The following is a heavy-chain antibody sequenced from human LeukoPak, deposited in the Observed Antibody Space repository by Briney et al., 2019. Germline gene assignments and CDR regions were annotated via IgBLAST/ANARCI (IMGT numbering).Heavy chain of an antibody. J-gene: IGHJ4*02. D-gene: IGHD4-17*01. Sequence: GGSLRLSCAACGLTFSKYGMSWVRQAPGKALEGVSGIRTSGCSTYNADSVKGGVTISRDSSNKMQYTQMNNLRAEDTPLYYSARGVTAGDYTRASSFEYWGQGSLVTLSS. CDR1: GLTFSKYG. V-gene: IGHV3-23*01. CDR2: IRTSGCST. CDR3: ARGVTAGDYTRASSFEY.